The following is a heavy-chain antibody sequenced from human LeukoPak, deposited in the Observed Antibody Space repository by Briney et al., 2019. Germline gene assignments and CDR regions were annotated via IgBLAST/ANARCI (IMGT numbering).Heavy chain of an antibody. CDR2: IYHSGTT. D-gene: IGHD5-24*01. CDR1: GYSISSGYY. Sequence: SETLSLTCTVSGYSISSGYYWGWIRQPPGKGLEWIGSIYHSGTTYYNPSLKSRVTISVDTSKNQFSLKLSSVTAADTAVYYCATMAVEMATIGLEGAFDIWGQGTMVTVSS. CDR3: ATMAVEMATIGLEGAFDI. V-gene: IGHV4-38-2*02. J-gene: IGHJ3*02.